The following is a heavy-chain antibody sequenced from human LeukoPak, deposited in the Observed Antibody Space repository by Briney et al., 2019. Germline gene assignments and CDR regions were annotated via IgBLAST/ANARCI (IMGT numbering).Heavy chain of an antibody. CDR2: IWYDGSNK. J-gene: IGHJ6*02. CDR3: ARGLARRYYYGMDV. V-gene: IGHV3-33*01. Sequence: GGSLRLSCAASGFTFSSYGMHWVRQAPGKGLEWVAVIWYDGSNKYYADSVKGRFTISRDNSKNTLYLQMNSLRAEDTAVYYCARGLARRYYYGMDVWGQGTTVTVSS. D-gene: IGHD1-14*01. CDR1: GFTFSSYG.